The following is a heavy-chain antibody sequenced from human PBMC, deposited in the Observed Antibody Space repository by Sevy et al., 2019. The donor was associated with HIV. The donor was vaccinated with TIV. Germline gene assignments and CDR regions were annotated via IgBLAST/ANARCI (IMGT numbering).Heavy chain of an antibody. CDR1: GFTFSSYT. J-gene: IGHJ4*02. Sequence: GGSLRLSCASSGFTFSSYTLNWVRQAPGKGLEWASSISTTSSHIIYADSVKRRFTVSRDNAKNSLYLQMNSLRAEDTAVYYCARVRYCSGGGCYSLDYWGQGTRVTVSS. CDR3: ARVRYCSGGGCYSLDY. V-gene: IGHV3-21*01. D-gene: IGHD2-15*01. CDR2: ISTTSSHI.